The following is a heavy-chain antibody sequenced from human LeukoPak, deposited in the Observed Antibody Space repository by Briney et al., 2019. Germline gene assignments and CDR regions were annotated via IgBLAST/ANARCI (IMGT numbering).Heavy chain of an antibody. CDR1: GGSFSGYY. J-gene: IGHJ4*02. D-gene: IGHD6-13*01. CDR2: INHSGST. Sequence: PSETLSLTCAVYGGSFSGYYWSWIRQPPGKGLEWIGEINHSGSTNYNPSLKSRVTISVDTSKNQLSLKLSSVTAADTAVYYCARGLGYSSSKRLDYWGQGTLVTVSS. V-gene: IGHV4-34*01. CDR3: ARGLGYSSSKRLDY.